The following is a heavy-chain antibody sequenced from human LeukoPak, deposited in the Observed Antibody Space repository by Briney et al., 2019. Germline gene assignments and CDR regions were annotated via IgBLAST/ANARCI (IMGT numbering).Heavy chain of an antibody. V-gene: IGHV1-2*04. CDR3: AREGFSSSWHY. J-gene: IGHJ4*02. D-gene: IGHD6-13*01. Sequence: GASMKVSCKASGYTFTDYYMHWVRQAPGQGLEWMGWINPDSGGTNYAQKFQGWATMTRDTSISTAYMELSRLRSDDTAVYYCAREGFSSSWHYWGQGTLVTVSS. CDR1: GYTFTDYY. CDR2: INPDSGGT.